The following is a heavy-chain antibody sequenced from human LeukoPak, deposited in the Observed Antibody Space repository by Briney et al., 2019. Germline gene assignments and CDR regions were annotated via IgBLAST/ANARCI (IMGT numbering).Heavy chain of an antibody. CDR2: ISSSSYI. D-gene: IGHD3-22*01. CDR1: GFTFSSYS. Sequence: GGSLRLSCAASGFTFSSYSMNWVRQAPGKGLEGVSSISSSSYIYYADSVKGRFTISRDNAKNSLYLQMNSLRAEDTAVYYCARDGDDSSGSYAFDIWGQGTMVTVSS. V-gene: IGHV3-21*01. CDR3: ARDGDDSSGSYAFDI. J-gene: IGHJ3*02.